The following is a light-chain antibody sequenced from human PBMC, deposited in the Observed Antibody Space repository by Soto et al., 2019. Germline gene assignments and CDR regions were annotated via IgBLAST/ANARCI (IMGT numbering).Light chain of an antibody. CDR2: AAS. CDR3: QQYYSYPRT. J-gene: IGKJ1*01. V-gene: IGKV1-39*01. Sequence: DIQMTQSPSPPSASVGDRVTIPFRASQSIYSYLHWYQQRPGKAPKLLIYAASTLQSGVPSRFSGSGSGTDFTLTISCLQSEDFATYYCQQYYSYPRTFGQGTKVDIK. CDR1: QSIYSY.